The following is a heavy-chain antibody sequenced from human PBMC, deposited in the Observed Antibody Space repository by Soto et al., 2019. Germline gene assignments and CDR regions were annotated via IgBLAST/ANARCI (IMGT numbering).Heavy chain of an antibody. CDR1: GYTFTSYD. V-gene: IGHV1-8*02. Sequence: ASVKVSCKASGYTFTSYDINWVRQATGQGLEWMGWMNPNSGNTGYAQKFQGRVTMTRNTSISKAYMELSSLRSEDTAVYYCASTRRELAKRYSSSSYYYYSIDVWGKGTTVTVSS. D-gene: IGHD6-6*01. CDR3: ASTRRELAKRYSSSSYYYYSIDV. CDR2: MNPNSGNT. J-gene: IGHJ6*03.